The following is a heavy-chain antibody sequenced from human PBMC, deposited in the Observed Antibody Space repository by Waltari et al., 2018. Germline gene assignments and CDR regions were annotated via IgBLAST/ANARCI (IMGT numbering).Heavy chain of an antibody. V-gene: IGHV7-4-1*02. CDR1: GYTFTPYV. Sequence: QVQVVQSGSELKKPGASVRVSCQTSGYTFTPYVLNWVRQVPGQGLEWMGWINANTGRPTYAQGFTGRFVFSWATSVSTAFLQITIRKADDTAVYFCAREMYGSGNYFFDHWGQVTLVTVSS. J-gene: IGHJ4*02. CDR3: AREMYGSGNYFFDH. CDR2: INANTGRP. D-gene: IGHD3-10*01.